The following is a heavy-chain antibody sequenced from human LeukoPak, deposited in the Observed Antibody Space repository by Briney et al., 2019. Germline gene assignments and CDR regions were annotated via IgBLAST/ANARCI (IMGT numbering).Heavy chain of an antibody. J-gene: IGHJ3*02. CDR2: IYRSGTT. Sequence: KPSETLSLTCTVSGGSISSSSYYWGWIRQPPGKGLEWIGSIYRSGTTYYNPSLKSRVTISVDTSNNQFSLKTSSVTAADTAVYYCARSLTTYYYDTSGPGDAFDIWGQGTMVTVSS. D-gene: IGHD3-22*01. V-gene: IGHV4-39*07. CDR1: GGSISSSSYY. CDR3: ARSLTTYYYDTSGPGDAFDI.